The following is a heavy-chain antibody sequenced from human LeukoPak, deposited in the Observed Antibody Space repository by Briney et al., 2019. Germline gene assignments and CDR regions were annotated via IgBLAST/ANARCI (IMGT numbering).Heavy chain of an antibody. CDR1: GGSISSSSYY. V-gene: IGHV4-61*05. Sequence: SETLSLTCTVSGGSISSSSYYWGWIRHPPGKGLEWIGYISYSGRTYYNPSLKSRLTISLDTSKNQFSLKLTSVTAADTALYYCARGNGNGWYDYWGQGTLVTVSS. J-gene: IGHJ4*02. CDR2: ISYSGRT. CDR3: ARGNGNGWYDY. D-gene: IGHD6-19*01.